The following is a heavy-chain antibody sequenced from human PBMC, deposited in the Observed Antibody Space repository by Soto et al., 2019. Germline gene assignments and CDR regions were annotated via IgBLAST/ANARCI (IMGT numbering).Heavy chain of an antibody. CDR1: GFTFSTYS. V-gene: IGHV3-21*01. CDR3: ARDHDGSLDY. CDR2: ISSSSGYI. J-gene: IGHJ4*02. D-gene: IGHD1-1*01. Sequence: GGSLRLSCAASGFTFSTYSMNWVRQAPGKGLEWVSSISSSSGYIYYADSVKGRFTISGGNATNSLYLQMNSLRAEDTAVYYCARDHDGSLDYWAQGTLVTVSS.